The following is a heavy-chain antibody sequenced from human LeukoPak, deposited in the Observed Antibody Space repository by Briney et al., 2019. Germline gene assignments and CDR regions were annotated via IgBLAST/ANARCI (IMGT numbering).Heavy chain of an antibody. D-gene: IGHD3-22*01. CDR3: ARGYYDSSGYYYVGTNYYYYYYMDV. CDR2: MYYSGST. Sequence: SETLSLTCTVSGGSISTYHWSWIRQPPGKGLEWIAYMYYSGSTNYNPSLKSRVTISVDTSKNQFSLKLSSVTAADTAVYYCARGYYDSSGYYYVGTNYYYYYYMDVWGKGTTVTVSS. J-gene: IGHJ6*03. CDR1: GGSISTYH. V-gene: IGHV4-59*01.